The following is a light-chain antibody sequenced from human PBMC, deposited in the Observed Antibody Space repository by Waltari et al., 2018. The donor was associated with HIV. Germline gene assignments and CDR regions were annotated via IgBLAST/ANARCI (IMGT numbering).Light chain of an antibody. Sequence: NFMLTQPHSVSESPGETVTISCTRSSGSIANYYVQWYQQRPGSAPTTVIYEDNKRPSGVPDRVTDSIDSSSNSASLTSSGLKTEDEADYDCQSYYLSIVVFGGGTKLTVL. CDR1: SGSIANYY. J-gene: IGLJ2*01. CDR2: EDN. CDR3: QSYYLSIVV. V-gene: IGLV6-57*04.